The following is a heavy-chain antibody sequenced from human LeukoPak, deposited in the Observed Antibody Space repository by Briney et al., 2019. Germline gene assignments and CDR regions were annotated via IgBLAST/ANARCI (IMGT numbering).Heavy chain of an antibody. CDR3: ARLQDSSSFDY. CDR1: GGSISSSSYY. D-gene: IGHD6-13*01. J-gene: IGHJ4*02. CDR2: IHYTGST. V-gene: IGHV4-39*07. Sequence: SETLSLTCTVSGGSISSSSYYCGWIRQPPGKGLEWIGSIHYTGSTYYKPSLKSRVTIPLDTSENQFSLKLSSATAADTAVYYCARLQDSSSFDYWGQGTLVTVSS.